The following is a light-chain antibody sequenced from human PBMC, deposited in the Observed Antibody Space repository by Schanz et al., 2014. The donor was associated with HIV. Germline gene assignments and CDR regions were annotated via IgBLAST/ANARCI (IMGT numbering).Light chain of an antibody. J-gene: IGKJ4*01. V-gene: IGKV1-9*01. CDR3: QKYNSAPPT. Sequence: QLTQSPSSLSASVGDRVTITCRASQDISGYLAWYQQKPGKAPKLLIYAVFTLQSGVPSRFIGGRSGPDFTLTISSLQPEDVATYYCQKYNSAPPTFGGGTKVEIK. CDR2: AVF. CDR1: QDISGY.